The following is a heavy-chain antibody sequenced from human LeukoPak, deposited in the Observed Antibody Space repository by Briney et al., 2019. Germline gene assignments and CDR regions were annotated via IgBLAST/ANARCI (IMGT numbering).Heavy chain of an antibody. Sequence: PGGSLRLSCAASGFTFSSYAMSWVRQAPGTGLEWASSISGSGGSTYYADSVRGRFTVSRDNSRNTLALQMNSLRAEDTAVYYCAGSPTVDAAFDIWGQGTMVTVSS. CDR1: GFTFSSYA. CDR2: ISGSGGST. V-gene: IGHV3-23*01. D-gene: IGHD4-23*01. J-gene: IGHJ3*02. CDR3: AGSPTVDAAFDI.